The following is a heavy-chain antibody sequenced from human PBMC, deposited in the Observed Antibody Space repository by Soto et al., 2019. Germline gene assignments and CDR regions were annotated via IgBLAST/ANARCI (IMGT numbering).Heavy chain of an antibody. D-gene: IGHD3-22*01. CDR1: GFTVSSNY. Sequence: HPGGSLRLSCAASGFTVSSNYMSWVRQAPGKGLEWVSVIYSGGSTYYADSVKGRFTISRDNSKNTLYLQMNSLRAEDTAVYYCARQGGLRTYYYDSSPRDYWGQGTLVTVSS. CDR3: ARQGGLRTYYYDSSPRDY. CDR2: IYSGGST. J-gene: IGHJ4*02. V-gene: IGHV3-66*04.